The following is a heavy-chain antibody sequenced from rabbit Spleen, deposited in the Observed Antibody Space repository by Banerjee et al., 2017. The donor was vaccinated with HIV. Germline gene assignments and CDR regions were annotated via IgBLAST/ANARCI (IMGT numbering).Heavy chain of an antibody. D-gene: IGHD7-1*01. J-gene: IGHJ6*01. CDR2: IFGGSSGST. Sequence: QSLEESGGDLVKPGASLTLTCTASGFSFSSSYYMCWVRQAPGKGLEWIACIFGGSSGSTYYASWAKGRFTISKTSSTTVTLQMTSLTAADTATYFCARRTGSLYYGMDLWGPGTLVTVS. CDR1: GFSFSSSYY. CDR3: ARRTGSLYYGMDL. V-gene: IGHV1S40*01.